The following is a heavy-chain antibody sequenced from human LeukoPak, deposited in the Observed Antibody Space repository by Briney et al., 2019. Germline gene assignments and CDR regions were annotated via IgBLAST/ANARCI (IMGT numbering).Heavy chain of an antibody. J-gene: IGHJ3*02. CDR1: GGSISSYY. Sequence: PSETLSLTCTVSGGSISSYYWSWIRQPAGKGLEWIGRIYTSGSTSCNPSLKSRVTMSVDTSKNQFSLKLSSVTAADTAVYYCARGPNRITMMIGDAFDIWGQGTMVTISS. D-gene: IGHD3-22*01. CDR2: IYTSGST. CDR3: ARGPNRITMMIGDAFDI. V-gene: IGHV4-4*07.